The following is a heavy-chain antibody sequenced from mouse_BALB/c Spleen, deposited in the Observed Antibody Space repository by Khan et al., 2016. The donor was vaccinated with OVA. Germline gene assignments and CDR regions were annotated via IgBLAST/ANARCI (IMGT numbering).Heavy chain of an antibody. V-gene: IGHV3-2*02. CDR1: GYSITSGYG. Sequence: VPLLASGPGLVKPSQSLSLTCTVSGYSITSGYGWNWIRQFPGNKLEWMGYISYSGSTNYNPSLKSRISITRDTSKNQFFLQLNSVTTEAIATYYCARTARIKYWGQGTTLTVSS. J-gene: IGHJ2*01. CDR3: ARTARIKY. CDR2: ISYSGST. D-gene: IGHD1-2*01.